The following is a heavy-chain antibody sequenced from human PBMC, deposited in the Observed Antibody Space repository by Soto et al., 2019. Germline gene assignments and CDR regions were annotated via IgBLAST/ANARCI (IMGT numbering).Heavy chain of an antibody. Sequence: VASVKVSCKASGYTFTGYYMHWVRQAPGQGLEWMGWINPNSGGTNYAQKFQGRVTMTRDTSISTAYMELSRLRSDDTAVYYCARSATVTNYYGMDVWGQGTTVTVSS. D-gene: IGHD4-4*01. CDR3: ARSATVTNYYGMDV. CDR1: GYTFTGYY. J-gene: IGHJ6*02. V-gene: IGHV1-2*02. CDR2: INPNSGGT.